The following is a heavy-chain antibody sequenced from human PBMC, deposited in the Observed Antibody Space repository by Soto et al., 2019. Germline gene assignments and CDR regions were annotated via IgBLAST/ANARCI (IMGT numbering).Heavy chain of an antibody. V-gene: IGHV3-13*01. Sequence: RLPYAASGCNFRNFDMHWVRKATGKGLEWVSAIGTAGDTYYPGSVKGRFTISRENAKNSLYLQMNSLRAGDRGVYYGERAYGGNSGEFDYWGKGALVTVFS. J-gene: IGHJ4*02. D-gene: IGHD2-21*02. CDR1: GCNFRNFD. CDR3: ERAYGGNSGEFDY. CDR2: IGTAGDT.